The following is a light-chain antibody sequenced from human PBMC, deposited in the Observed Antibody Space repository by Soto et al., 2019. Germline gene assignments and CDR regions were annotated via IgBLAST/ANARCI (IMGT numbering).Light chain of an antibody. V-gene: IGKV4-1*01. J-gene: IGKJ1*01. CDR3: QQYYSTPRT. CDR1: QSVLYSSNNKNY. CDR2: WAS. Sequence: DIVMTQSPDSLAVSLGERATINCKSSQSVLYSSNNKNYLAWYQQKPGQPPKLLIYWASTRESGVPDRFSGSGSGTDLTLTISSLQAEDVAVYYCQQYYSTPRTVGQGTKVEIK.